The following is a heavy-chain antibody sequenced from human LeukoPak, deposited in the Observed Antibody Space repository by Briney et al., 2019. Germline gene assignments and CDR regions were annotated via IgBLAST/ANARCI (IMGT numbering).Heavy chain of an antibody. CDR3: ARDAKDYYDSSGYY. D-gene: IGHD3-22*01. V-gene: IGHV3-21*01. CDR1: GFTSSSFS. CDR2: ISSSSSYI. J-gene: IGHJ4*02. Sequence: PGGSLRLSCAASGFTSSSFSMKWVRQAPGKGLEWVSSISSSSSYIYYADSVKGRFTISRDNAKNSLYLQMNSLRAEDTALYFCARDAKDYYDSSGYYWGQGTLVTVSS.